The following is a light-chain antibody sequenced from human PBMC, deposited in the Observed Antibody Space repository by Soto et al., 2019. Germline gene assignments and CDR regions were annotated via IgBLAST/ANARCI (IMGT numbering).Light chain of an antibody. CDR3: MQVTQFPYT. V-gene: IGKV2-24*01. CDR2: KTS. J-gene: IGKJ2*01. Sequence: DIVMTQTPLSSPVTLGQPASISCRPSQSLVHRDGNTYLSWLQQRPGQPPRLLIYKTSNRFSGVPDRFSGSGAGTDFTLKISRVEAEDVGVYYCMQVTQFPYTFGQGTKLEIK. CDR1: QSLVHRDGNTY.